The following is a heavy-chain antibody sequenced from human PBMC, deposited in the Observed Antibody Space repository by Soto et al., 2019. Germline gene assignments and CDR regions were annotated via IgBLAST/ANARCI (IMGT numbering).Heavy chain of an antibody. CDR1: GGTFSSCR. Sequence: ASVKESCKAAGGTFSSCRINWVRQAPGQGLEGVGGIVPIYRTADYAQKFQGRVTITADESARTSYMELRSLKSQDTAVYYCVRDSGAKLSSSWGQGTLVTVSS. V-gene: IGHV1-69*13. CDR2: IVPIYRTA. CDR3: VRDSGAKLSSS. D-gene: IGHD6-13*01. J-gene: IGHJ4*02.